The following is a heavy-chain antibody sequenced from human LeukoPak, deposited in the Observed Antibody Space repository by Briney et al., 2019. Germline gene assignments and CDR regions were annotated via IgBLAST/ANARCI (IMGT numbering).Heavy chain of an antibody. Sequence: SETLSLTCAVYGGSFSGYYWSWIRQPPGKGLEWIGEINHSGSTNYNPSLKSRVTISVDTSKNQFSLKLSSVTAADTAVYYCARLGLDPGPGYYWGQGTLVTVSS. CDR2: INHSGST. CDR1: GGSFSGYY. V-gene: IGHV4-34*01. J-gene: IGHJ4*02. CDR3: ARLGLDPGPGYY.